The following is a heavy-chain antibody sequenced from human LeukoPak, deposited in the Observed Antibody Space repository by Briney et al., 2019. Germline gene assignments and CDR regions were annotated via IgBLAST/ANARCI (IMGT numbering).Heavy chain of an antibody. D-gene: IGHD3-9*01. CDR1: GGSISSSSYY. V-gene: IGHV4-39*01. J-gene: IGHJ4*02. CDR3: ARGIRYDILTGYYNVFYFDY. CDR2: IYYSGST. Sequence: PSETLSLTCTVSGGSISSSSYYWGWIRQPPGKGLEWIGSIYYSGSTYYNPSLKSRVTISVDTSKNQFSLKLSSVTAADTAVYYCARGIRYDILTGYYNVFYFDYWGQGTLVTVSS.